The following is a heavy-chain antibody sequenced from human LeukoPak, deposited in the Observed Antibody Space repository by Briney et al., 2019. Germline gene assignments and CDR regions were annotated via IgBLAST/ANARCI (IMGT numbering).Heavy chain of an antibody. CDR1: GYTFTSYY. J-gene: IGHJ5*02. CDR2: INPSGGST. V-gene: IGHV1-46*01. Sequence: GASVKVSCKASGYTFTSYYMHWVRQAPGQGLEWMGIINPSGGSTSYAQKFQGRVTMTRDMSTSTVYMELSSLRSEDTAVYYCARDSRTYYYDSIGWFDPWGQGTLVTVSS. CDR3: ARDSRTYYYDSIGWFDP. D-gene: IGHD3-22*01.